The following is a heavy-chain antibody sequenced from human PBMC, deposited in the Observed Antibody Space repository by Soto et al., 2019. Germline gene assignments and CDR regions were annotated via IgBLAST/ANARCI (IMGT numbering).Heavy chain of an antibody. Sequence: QVQLVESGGAVVQPGRSLRLSCTASGFTFNTYRMHWVRQAPGKGLEWVAVIWFDGSNKFYLDSVKGRFTISRDNSKNTVYLQMKNVRAEDTAVYHCARPRYSVDDPAALEIWGRGTVVTVSS. J-gene: IGHJ3*02. CDR2: IWFDGSNK. CDR3: ARPRYSVDDPAALEI. D-gene: IGHD5-12*01. V-gene: IGHV3-33*01. CDR1: GFTFNTYR.